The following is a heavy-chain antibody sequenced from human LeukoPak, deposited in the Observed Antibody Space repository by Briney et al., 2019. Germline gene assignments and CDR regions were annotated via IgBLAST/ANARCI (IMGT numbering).Heavy chain of an antibody. Sequence: GASVKVSCKASGYTFTGYYMHWVRQAPGQGLEWMGWINPNSGGTNYAQKFQGRVTMTRDTSISTAYMELSRLRSDDTAVYYCARGHGRITIFGVHYYYYMDVWGKGTTVTISS. D-gene: IGHD3-9*01. CDR2: INPNSGGT. CDR1: GYTFTGYY. CDR3: ARGHGRITIFGVHYYYYMDV. J-gene: IGHJ6*03. V-gene: IGHV1-2*02.